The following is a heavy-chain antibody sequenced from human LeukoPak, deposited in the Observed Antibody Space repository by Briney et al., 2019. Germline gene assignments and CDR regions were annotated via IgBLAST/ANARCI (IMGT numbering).Heavy chain of an antibody. D-gene: IGHD3-22*01. CDR2: IHPSGGST. Sequence: ASVEVSCKASGYTFTSYYIHWVRQASGQGLEWRGIIHPSGGSTNYAQKFQGRVTMTRDTSTSTVYMELSSLRSEDRAVYYCARSVGSSYSTYYYGMDVWGQGTTVTVSS. CDR3: ARSVGSSYSTYYYGMDV. J-gene: IGHJ6*02. V-gene: IGHV1-46*01. CDR1: GYTFTSYY.